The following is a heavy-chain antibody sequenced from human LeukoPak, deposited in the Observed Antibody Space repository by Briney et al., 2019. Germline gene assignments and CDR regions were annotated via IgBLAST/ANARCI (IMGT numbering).Heavy chain of an antibody. CDR3: ARELDPTTVTTFYFDY. Sequence: ASVKVSCKASGYTFTSYYMHWVRQAPGQGLEWMGIINPSGGSTSYAQKFQGRVTMTRDTSTSTVYMELSSLRSEDTAVYYCARELDPTTVTTFYFDYWGQGTLVTVSS. D-gene: IGHD4-17*01. CDR2: INPSGGST. J-gene: IGHJ4*02. V-gene: IGHV1-46*01. CDR1: GYTFTSYY.